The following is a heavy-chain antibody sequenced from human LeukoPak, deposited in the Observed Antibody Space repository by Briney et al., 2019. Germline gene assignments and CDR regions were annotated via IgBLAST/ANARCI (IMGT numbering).Heavy chain of an antibody. CDR3: ARDPTIYDILTGYYLDV. J-gene: IGHJ6*02. Sequence: GASVKVSCKASGGTFSSYAICWVRQAPGQGLEWMGRIIPILGIANYAQKFQGRVTIIADKSTSTAYMELSSLRSEDTAVYYCARDPTIYDILTGYYLDVWGQGTTVTVSS. V-gene: IGHV1-69*04. D-gene: IGHD3-9*01. CDR1: GGTFSSYA. CDR2: IIPILGIA.